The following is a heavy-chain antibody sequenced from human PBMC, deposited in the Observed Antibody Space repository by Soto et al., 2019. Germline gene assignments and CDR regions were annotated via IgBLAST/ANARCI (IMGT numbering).Heavy chain of an antibody. D-gene: IGHD6-13*01. J-gene: IGHJ6*03. Sequence: GGSLRLSCAASGFTFSDYYMSWIRQAPGKGLEWVSYISSSGSTIYYADSVKGRFTISRDNAKNSLYLQMNSLRAEDTAVYYCAKPGYSSSWARATYYYYYMDVWGKGTTVTVSS. CDR2: ISSSGSTI. V-gene: IGHV3-11*01. CDR3: AKPGYSSSWARATYYYYYMDV. CDR1: GFTFSDYY.